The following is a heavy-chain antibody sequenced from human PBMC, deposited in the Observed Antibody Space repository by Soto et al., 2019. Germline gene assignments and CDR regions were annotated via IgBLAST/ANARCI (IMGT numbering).Heavy chain of an antibody. CDR2: ISAYNGNT. Sequence: GASVKVSCKASGYTVTGYDIHWVRQAPGQGLEWMGWISAYNGNTNYAQKLQGRVTMTTDTSTSTAYMELRSLRSDDTAVYYCARDPPPMDVWGQGTTVTVSS. CDR1: GYTVTGYD. J-gene: IGHJ6*02. V-gene: IGHV1-18*01. CDR3: ARDPPPMDV.